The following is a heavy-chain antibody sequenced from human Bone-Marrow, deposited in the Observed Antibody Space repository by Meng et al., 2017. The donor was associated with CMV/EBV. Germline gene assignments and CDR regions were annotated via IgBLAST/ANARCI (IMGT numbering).Heavy chain of an antibody. D-gene: IGHD3-3*01. Sequence: ASVKVSCKASGYTFTGYYMHWVRQAPGQGPEWMGWINPSSGGTKNAQKFLGRVTMTRDTSISTAYMELSRLRSDDTAVYFFARAHPYYFWSGSVWGQGTTVTVSS. V-gene: IGHV1-2*02. CDR2: INPSSGGT. J-gene: IGHJ6*02. CDR1: GYTFTGYY. CDR3: ARAHPYYFWSGSV.